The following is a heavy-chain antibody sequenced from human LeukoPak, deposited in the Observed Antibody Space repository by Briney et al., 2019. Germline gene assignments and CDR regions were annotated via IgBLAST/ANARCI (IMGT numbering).Heavy chain of an antibody. CDR1: GGTFSSYA. Sequence: SVKVSCKASGGTFSSYAISWVRQAPGQGLEWMGRIIPILGIANYAQKFQGRVTITADKSTSTAYMELSSLRSEDTAVYYCARDGGIAVAGTVHWGQGTLVTVSS. CDR2: IIPILGIA. V-gene: IGHV1-69*04. D-gene: IGHD6-13*01. CDR3: ARDGGIAVAGTVH. J-gene: IGHJ4*02.